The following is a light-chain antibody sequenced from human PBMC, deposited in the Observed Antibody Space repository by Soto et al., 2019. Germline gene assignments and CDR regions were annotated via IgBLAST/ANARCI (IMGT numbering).Light chain of an antibody. CDR2: EVS. CDR3: NSFTSSSTFV. V-gene: IGLV2-14*01. Sequence: QSALTQPASVSGSPGQSITISCTGTSGDVGGYNYVSWYQHHPGKAPKLIIYEVSDRPSGVSNRFSGTRSGNTVSLTISGPQADDEADYYCNSFTSSSTFVFGGGTKVTVL. J-gene: IGLJ2*01. CDR1: SGDVGGYNY.